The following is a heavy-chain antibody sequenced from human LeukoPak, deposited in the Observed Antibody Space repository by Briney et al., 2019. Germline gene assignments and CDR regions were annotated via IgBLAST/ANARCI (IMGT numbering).Heavy chain of an antibody. CDR3: ARDSSGDYVFTY. D-gene: IGHD4-17*01. J-gene: IGHJ4*02. CDR2: INQSGRT. CDR1: GESLSNYY. Sequence: PSETLSLTCTVSGESLSNYYWSWIRQTPGKGLEWLGQINQSGRTNYNPSLKSRVTLSADTSKNQFSLKLTSVTAADTAVYFCARDSSGDYVFTYWGQGTLVTVSS. V-gene: IGHV4-34*01.